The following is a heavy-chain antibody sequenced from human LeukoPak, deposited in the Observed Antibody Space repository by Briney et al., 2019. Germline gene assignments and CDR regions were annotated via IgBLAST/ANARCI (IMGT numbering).Heavy chain of an antibody. V-gene: IGHV4-39*01. CDR2: IYYSGTT. CDR1: GGPIRSSNDY. J-gene: IGHJ5*02. Sequence: SETLSRTCTVSGGPIRSSNDYWGWVRQPPGKGLEWIGSIYYSGTTYYSPSLRSRVTIYVDTSKKQFSLKLTSVTAADTAVYYCARSGAAEGPTHNWFDPWSQGTLVTVSS. CDR3: ARSGAAEGPTHNWFDP. D-gene: IGHD6-13*01.